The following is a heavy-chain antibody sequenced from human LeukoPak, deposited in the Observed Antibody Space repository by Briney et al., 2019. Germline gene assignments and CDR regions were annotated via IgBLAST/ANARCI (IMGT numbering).Heavy chain of an antibody. J-gene: IGHJ4*02. CDR1: GFTFRTYS. V-gene: IGHV3-64D*06. D-gene: IGHD3-10*01. CDR2: ITTDGGRT. CDR3: VPSPAGSGKYYVDS. Sequence: GGSLRLSCSASGFTFRTYSMHWVRQAPGKGLEYVSAITTDGGRTFYADSVKDRFNISRDNSKNTLYLQMSSLRTEDTAVYYCVPSPAGSGKYYVDSWGRGTLVTVST.